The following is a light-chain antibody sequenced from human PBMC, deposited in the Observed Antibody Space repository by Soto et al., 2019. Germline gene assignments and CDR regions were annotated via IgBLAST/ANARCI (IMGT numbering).Light chain of an antibody. V-gene: IGKV1-5*01. CDR2: DAS. J-gene: IGKJ1*01. Sequence: DIQMTQSPSTLSASVGDRVTITCRASQTISNWLAWYQQKPGKAPKVLIFDASTLDGGVPSRFSGRRSGTDFTLTISSLQPSDFATYYCQQYNSYRTFGQGTKVDIK. CDR3: QQYNSYRT. CDR1: QTISNW.